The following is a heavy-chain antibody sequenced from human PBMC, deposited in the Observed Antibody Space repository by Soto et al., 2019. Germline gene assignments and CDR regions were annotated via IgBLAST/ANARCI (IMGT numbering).Heavy chain of an antibody. CDR3: AREPYYYDSSGYPGYFDY. Sequence: GGSLRLSCAASGFTLSGYEMNWVRQAPGKGLEWVSYISSSGDTIYSADSVKGRFTISRDNAKNSLYLQMDSLRVEDTAVYYCAREPYYYDSSGYPGYFDYWGQGTLVTVSS. D-gene: IGHD3-22*01. CDR2: ISSSGDTI. J-gene: IGHJ4*02. V-gene: IGHV3-48*03. CDR1: GFTLSGYE.